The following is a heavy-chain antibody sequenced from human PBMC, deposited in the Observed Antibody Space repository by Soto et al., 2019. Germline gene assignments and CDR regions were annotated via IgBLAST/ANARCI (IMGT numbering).Heavy chain of an antibody. V-gene: IGHV3-23*01. CDR3: AKDRWGTIFGGIMDV. Sequence: EVQLLESGGGLVQPGGSLRLSCAASGFTFSSYAMSWVRQAPGKGLEWVSAISGSGGSTYYADSVKGRFTISRDNSKNKLDLQMNSLRAEDTAVYYCAKDRWGTIFGGIMDVWGKGTTVTVSS. CDR2: ISGSGGST. J-gene: IGHJ6*03. D-gene: IGHD3-3*01. CDR1: GFTFSSYA.